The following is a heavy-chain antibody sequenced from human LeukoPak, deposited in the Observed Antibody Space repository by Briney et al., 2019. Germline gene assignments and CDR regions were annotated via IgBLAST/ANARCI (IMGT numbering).Heavy chain of an antibody. CDR2: IIPIFGTA. Sequence: SVKVACKASGGTFSSYAISWVRQAPGQGLEWMGGIIPIFGTANYAQKFQGRVTITTDESTSTAYMELSSLRPEDTAVYYCARNGKASGYTLDYWGQGTLVTVSS. J-gene: IGHJ4*02. D-gene: IGHD3-22*01. CDR1: GGTFSSYA. CDR3: ARNGKASGYTLDY. V-gene: IGHV1-69*05.